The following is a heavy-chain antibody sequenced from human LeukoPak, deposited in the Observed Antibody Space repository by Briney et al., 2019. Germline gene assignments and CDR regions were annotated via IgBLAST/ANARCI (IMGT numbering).Heavy chain of an antibody. CDR3: ASQAYDSSGYSPFGAFDI. Sequence: ASVKVSCKASGYIFTDYYMHWVRQAPGQELGWMGRINPNSGGTNYAQKFQGRVTMTRDTSISTAYMELSSLRSEDTAVYYCASQAYDSSGYSPFGAFDIWGQGTMVTVSS. V-gene: IGHV1/OR15-1*04. CDR2: INPNSGGT. J-gene: IGHJ3*02. CDR1: GYIFTDYY. D-gene: IGHD3-22*01.